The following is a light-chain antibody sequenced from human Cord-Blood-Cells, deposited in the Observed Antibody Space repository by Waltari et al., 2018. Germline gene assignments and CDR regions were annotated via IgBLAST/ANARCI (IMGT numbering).Light chain of an antibody. CDR1: SSDVGGYNL. V-gene: IGLV2-23*01. J-gene: IGLJ3*02. CDR2: EGS. Sequence: QSALTQPASVSGSPGQSITIPCTGTSSDVGGYNLVSWYQQHPGKAPKLMIYEGSKRPSGVFNRFSGSKYGNTASLTISGLQAEDEADYYCCSYAGSSTWVFGGGTKLTVL. CDR3: CSYAGSSTWV.